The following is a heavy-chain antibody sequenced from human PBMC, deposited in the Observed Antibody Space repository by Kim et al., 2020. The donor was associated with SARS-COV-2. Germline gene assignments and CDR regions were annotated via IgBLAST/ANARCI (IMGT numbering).Heavy chain of an antibody. Sequence: ASVNVSCKASGYTFDTFSLYWLRQAPGQGFEWMGWINGGNVNTRYSQNFQGRVTFTRDTSATTAYMELTSLTFKDTAVYYCAREGSGRYNWLDPWGQGTLVTVSS. CDR2: INGGNVNT. J-gene: IGHJ5*02. CDR1: GYTFDTFS. CDR3: AREGSGRYNWLDP. D-gene: IGHD3-10*01. V-gene: IGHV1-3*01.